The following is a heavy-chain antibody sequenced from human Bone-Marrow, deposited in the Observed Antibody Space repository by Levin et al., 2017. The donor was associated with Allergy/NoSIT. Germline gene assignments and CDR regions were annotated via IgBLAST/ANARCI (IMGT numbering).Heavy chain of an antibody. V-gene: IGHV4-59*01. Sequence: TGGSLRLSCSISGVSISSSYWSWIRQSPGGGLEWLGYIHYTGGTKYNPSLNSRVTILVDTSNNQFSLHLNSVTAADTAVYYCVRGYFDSRGYSNAFDCWGQGILVTVSS. CDR2: IHYTGGT. J-gene: IGHJ4*02. CDR3: VRGYFDSRGYSNAFDC. CDR1: GVSISSSY. D-gene: IGHD3-22*01.